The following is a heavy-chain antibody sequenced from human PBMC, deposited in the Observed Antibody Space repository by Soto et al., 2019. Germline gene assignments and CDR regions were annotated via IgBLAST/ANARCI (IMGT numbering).Heavy chain of an antibody. D-gene: IGHD3-3*01. CDR1: GYTFTSYD. V-gene: IGHV1-8*01. CDR2: MNPNSGNT. CDR3: ARGITIFGVIPG. Sequence: QVQLVQSGAEVKKPGASVKVSCKASGYTFTSYDINWVRQATGQGLEWMGWMNPNSGNTGYAQKFQGRVTMTTNTTVITAYMELSSLRSDDTAVYYCARGITIFGVIPGWGQGTLVTVSS. J-gene: IGHJ4*02.